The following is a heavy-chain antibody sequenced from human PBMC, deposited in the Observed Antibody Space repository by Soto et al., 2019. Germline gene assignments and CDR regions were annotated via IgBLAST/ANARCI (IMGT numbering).Heavy chain of an antibody. CDR3: ARGSLVTGTRYGMDV. CDR2: ISSSSSYI. Sequence: EVQLVESGGGLVKPGGSLRLSCAASGFTFSSYSMNWVRQAPGKGLEWVSSISSSSSYIYYADSVKGRFTISRDNAKNSLYLQMNSLRAEDTAVYYCARGSLVTGTRYGMDVWGQGTTVTVSS. V-gene: IGHV3-21*01. CDR1: GFTFSSYS. J-gene: IGHJ6*02. D-gene: IGHD1-20*01.